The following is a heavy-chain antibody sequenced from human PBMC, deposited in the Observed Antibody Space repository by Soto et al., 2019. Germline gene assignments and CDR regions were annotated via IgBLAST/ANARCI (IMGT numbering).Heavy chain of an antibody. CDR1: GGSISSSS. D-gene: IGHD4-17*01. V-gene: IGHV3-48*01. CDR3: ARIGRLRWGDY. CDR2: ISSSSSTI. Sequence: PSETLSLTCTVSGGSISSSSYYWGWIRQAPGKGLEWVSYISSSSSTIYYADSVKGRFTISRDNAKNSLYLQMNSLRAEDTAVYYCARIGRLRWGDYWGQGTLVTVSS. J-gene: IGHJ4*02.